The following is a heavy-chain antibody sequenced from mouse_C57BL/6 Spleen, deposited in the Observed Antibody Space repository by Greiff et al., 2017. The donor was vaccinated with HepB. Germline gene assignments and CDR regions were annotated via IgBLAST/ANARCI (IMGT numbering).Heavy chain of an antibody. CDR1: GFSFNTYA. Sequence: EVKLVESGGGLVQPKGSLKLSCAASGFSFNTYAMNWVRQAPGKGLEWVARIRSKSNNYATYYADSVKDRFTISRDDSESMLYLQMNNLKTEDTAMYYCVRHPLLLRQYWYFDVWGTGTTVTVSS. V-gene: IGHV10-1*01. D-gene: IGHD1-1*01. J-gene: IGHJ1*03. CDR2: IRSKSNNYAT. CDR3: VRHPLLLRQYWYFDV.